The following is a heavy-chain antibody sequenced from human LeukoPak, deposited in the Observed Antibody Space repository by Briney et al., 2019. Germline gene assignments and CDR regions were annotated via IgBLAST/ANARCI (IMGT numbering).Heavy chain of an antibody. CDR2: ISGSGGNT. J-gene: IGHJ6*04. CDR3: AELGITMIGGV. Sequence: GGSLRLSCAASGFTFSNYAMTWVRQAPGKGLEWVSAISGSGGNTYYADSVKGRFTISRDNAKNSLYLQMNSLRAEDTAVYYCAELGITMIGGVWGKGTTVTISS. V-gene: IGHV3-23*01. D-gene: IGHD3-10*02. CDR1: GFTFSNYA.